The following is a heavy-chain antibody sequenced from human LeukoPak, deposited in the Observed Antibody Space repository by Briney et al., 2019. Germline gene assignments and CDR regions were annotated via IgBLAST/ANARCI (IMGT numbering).Heavy chain of an antibody. CDR2: IYHSGST. CDR3: ARLYYDFWSGYSTNNWFDP. Sequence: PSETLSLTCAVSGYSISSGYYWGWIRQPPGKGLEWIGSIYHSGSTYYNPSLKSRVTISVDTSKNQFSLKLSSVTAADTAVYYCARLYYDFWSGYSTNNWFDPWGQGTLVTVSS. D-gene: IGHD3-3*01. J-gene: IGHJ5*02. V-gene: IGHV4-38-2*01. CDR1: GYSISSGYY.